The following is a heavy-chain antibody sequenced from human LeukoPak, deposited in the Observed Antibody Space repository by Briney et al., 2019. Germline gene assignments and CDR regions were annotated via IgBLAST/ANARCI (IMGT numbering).Heavy chain of an antibody. J-gene: IGHJ4*02. CDR3: ARAGYGDIIDY. D-gene: IGHD4-17*01. V-gene: IGHV3-13*04. CDR1: GFTFSSYD. Sequence: GGSLRLSCAASGFTFSSYDMHWVRHATGKGLEWVSAIGTAGDTYYPGSVKGRFTISRENAKNSFYLQMNSLRAGDTAVYYCARAGYGDIIDYWGQGTLVTVSS. CDR2: IGTAGDT.